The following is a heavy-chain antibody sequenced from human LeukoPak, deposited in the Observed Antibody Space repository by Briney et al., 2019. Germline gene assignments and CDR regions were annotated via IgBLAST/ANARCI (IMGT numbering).Heavy chain of an antibody. CDR1: GYTFTGYY. J-gene: IGHJ4*02. D-gene: IGHD3-10*01. CDR3: ARDYYGSGSGPDY. CDR2: INPNSGGT. V-gene: IGHV1-2*02. Sequence: ASVKVSCKASGYTFTGYYMHWVRQAPGQGLEWMGWINPNSGGTNYAQKFQGRVTMTRDTSISTAHMELSRLRSDDTAVYYCARDYYGSGSGPDYWGQGTLVTVSS.